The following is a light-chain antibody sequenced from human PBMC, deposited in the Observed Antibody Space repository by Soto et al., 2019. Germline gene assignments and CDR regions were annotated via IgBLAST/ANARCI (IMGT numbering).Light chain of an antibody. CDR2: GTS. V-gene: IGKV3-20*01. CDR1: QGVSNVY. CDR3: QQFGRSPRT. Sequence: EIVLTQSPGTLSSSPGEGATLSCRASQGVSNVYLAWYQQKPGQAPRLLMYGTSNRATGIPARFIGSGSGTDFTLTISNLEPEDFAVYYCQQFGRSPRTFGQGTKVEIK. J-gene: IGKJ1*01.